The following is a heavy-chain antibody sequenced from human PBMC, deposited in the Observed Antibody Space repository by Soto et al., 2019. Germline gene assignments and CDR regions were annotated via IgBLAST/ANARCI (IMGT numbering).Heavy chain of an antibody. Sequence: EVQLVESGGGLVKPGGSLRLSCAASGFTFSSYSMNWVRQAPGKGLEWVSSISSSSSYIYYADSVKGRFTISRDNAKNSLYLQMNSLSAEDTAVYYCARGIVDLLWFGDEGWFDPWGQGTLVTVSS. D-gene: IGHD3-10*01. CDR3: ARGIVDLLWFGDEGWFDP. CDR1: GFTFSSYS. J-gene: IGHJ5*02. V-gene: IGHV3-21*01. CDR2: ISSSSSYI.